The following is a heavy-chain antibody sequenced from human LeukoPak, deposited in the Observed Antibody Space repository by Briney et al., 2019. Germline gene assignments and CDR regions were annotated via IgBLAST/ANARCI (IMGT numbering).Heavy chain of an antibody. Sequence: GRSLRLSCAASGFIFSTYDMHWVRQAPGKGLEWVAVIPREGGIAYHADSVKDRFTISRDNSKNTLYLQMNSLRADDTAVYYCARHFTTGSIDHWGQGNLVTVSS. J-gene: IGHJ4*02. CDR1: GFIFSTYD. CDR2: IPREGGIA. D-gene: IGHD3-9*01. V-gene: IGHV3-30-3*01. CDR3: ARHFTTGSIDH.